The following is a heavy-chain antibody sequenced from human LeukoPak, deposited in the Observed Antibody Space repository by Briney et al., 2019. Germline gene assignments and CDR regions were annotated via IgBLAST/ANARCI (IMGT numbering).Heavy chain of an antibody. CDR3: ARAFFFDY. D-gene: IGHD3-16*01. CDR1: GFTFSDYY. V-gene: IGHV3-11*04. Sequence: GGSLRLSCAASGFTFSDYYMSWIRQAPGRGLEFLSHISNSGITQYYADSVKGRLTISRDNTKNSLYLQIDGLRAEDTAVYYCARAFFFDYWGQGTPVTVSS. J-gene: IGHJ4*02. CDR2: ISNSGITQ.